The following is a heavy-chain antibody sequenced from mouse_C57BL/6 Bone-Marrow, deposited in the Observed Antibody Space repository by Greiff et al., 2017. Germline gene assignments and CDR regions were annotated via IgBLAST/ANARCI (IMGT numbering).Heavy chain of an antibody. CDR3: TRSGYYGSSYG. Sequence: VNVVESGAELVRPGASVTLSCKASGYTFTDYEMHWVKQTPVHGLEWIGAIDPETGGTAYNQKFKGKAILTADKSSSTAYMELRSLTSEDSAVYYCTRSGYYGSSYGWGQGTLVTVSA. D-gene: IGHD1-1*01. CDR1: GYTFTDYE. J-gene: IGHJ3*01. CDR2: IDPETGGT. V-gene: IGHV1-15*01.